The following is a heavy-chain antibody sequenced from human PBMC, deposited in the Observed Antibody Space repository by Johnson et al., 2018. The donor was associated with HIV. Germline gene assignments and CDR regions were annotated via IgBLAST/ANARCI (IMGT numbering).Heavy chain of an antibody. CDR2: ISSSGSTI. V-gene: IGHV3-11*04. CDR1: GFTFSDYY. Sequence: VQLVESGGGLVKPGGSLRLSCAASGFTFSDYYMSWIRQAPGKGLEWVSYISSSGSTIYYADSVKGRFTISRDNAKNSLYLQMNSLRAEDTAVYYCARDRCITMFSVTMDAFDIWGQGTMVTVSS. D-gene: IGHD3-9*01. J-gene: IGHJ3*02. CDR3: ARDRCITMFSVTMDAFDI.